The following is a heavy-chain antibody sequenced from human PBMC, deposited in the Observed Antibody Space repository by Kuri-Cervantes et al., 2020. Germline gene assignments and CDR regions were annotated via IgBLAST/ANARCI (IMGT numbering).Heavy chain of an antibody. J-gene: IGHJ4*02. Sequence: GESLKISCAASGFTFSSYAMSWVRQAPGKGLEWVSAISGSGGSTYYADSVKGRFTISRDNSKNTLYLQMNSLRAEDTAVYYCARVKTSIAARSIYYFDYWGQGTLVTVSS. D-gene: IGHD6-6*01. V-gene: IGHV3-23*01. CDR1: GFTFSSYA. CDR2: ISGSGGST. CDR3: ARVKTSIAARSIYYFDY.